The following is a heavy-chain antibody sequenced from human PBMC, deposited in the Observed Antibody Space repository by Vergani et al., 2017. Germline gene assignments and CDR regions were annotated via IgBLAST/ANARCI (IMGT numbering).Heavy chain of an antibody. CDR1: GGTFSSYA. D-gene: IGHD4-23*01. CDR2: IIPIFGTA. Sequence: QVQLVQSGAEVKKPGSSVKVSCKASGGTFSSYAISWVRQAPGQGLEWMGGIIPIFGTANYAQKFQGRVTITADESTSTDYMELSSLRSEDTAVYYCARNLWGLYGGKAHFDYWGQGTLVTVSS. J-gene: IGHJ4*02. CDR3: ARNLWGLYGGKAHFDY. V-gene: IGHV1-69*12.